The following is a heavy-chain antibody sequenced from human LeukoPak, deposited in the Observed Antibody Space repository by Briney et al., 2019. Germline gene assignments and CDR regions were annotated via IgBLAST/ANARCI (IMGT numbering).Heavy chain of an antibody. D-gene: IGHD3-3*01. CDR2: ISSSGSTI. J-gene: IGHJ4*02. Sequence: GGSLRLSCAASGFTFSDYYMSWIRQAPGKGLEWVSYISSSGSTIYYADAVKSRFTISRDNAKNSLYLQMNSLRAEDTAVYYCARDSGRFLEWLLFDYWGQGTLVTVSS. CDR3: ARDSGRFLEWLLFDY. CDR1: GFTFSDYY. V-gene: IGHV3-11*01.